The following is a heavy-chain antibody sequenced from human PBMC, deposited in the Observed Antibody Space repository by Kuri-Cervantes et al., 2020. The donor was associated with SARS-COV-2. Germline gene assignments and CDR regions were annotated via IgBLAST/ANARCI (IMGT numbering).Heavy chain of an antibody. CDR1: GGSISSGSYY. CDR3: ASGGSSGYFNY. D-gene: IGHD3-22*01. Sequence: SETLSLTCTVSGGSISSGSYYWSWIRQPAGKRLEWIGRIYTSGSTNYNPSLKSRVTISVDTSKNQFSLKLSSVTAADTAVYYCASGGSSGYFNYWGQGTLVTVSS. J-gene: IGHJ4*02. V-gene: IGHV4-61*02. CDR2: IYTSGST.